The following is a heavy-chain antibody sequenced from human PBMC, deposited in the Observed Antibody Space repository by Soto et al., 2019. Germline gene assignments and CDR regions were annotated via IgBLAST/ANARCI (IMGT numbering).Heavy chain of an antibody. CDR2: IGTAGDT. J-gene: IGHJ4*02. D-gene: IGHD3-3*01. CDR3: ARSWGFWSGYYLDY. V-gene: IGHV3-13*01. CDR1: GFTFSSYD. Sequence: GGSLRLSCAASGFTFSSYDMHWVRQATGKGLEWVSAIGTAGDTYYPGSVKGRFTISRENAKNSLYLQMNSLRAGDTAVYYCARSWGFWSGYYLDYWGQGTLVTVSS.